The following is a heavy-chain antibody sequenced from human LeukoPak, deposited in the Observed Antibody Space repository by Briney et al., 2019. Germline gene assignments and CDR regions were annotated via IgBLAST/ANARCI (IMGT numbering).Heavy chain of an antibody. CDR2: IIPIFGTT. V-gene: IGHV1-69*13. D-gene: IGHD6-13*01. CDR1: GGTFSTYA. Sequence: ASVKVSCKASGGTFSTYAITWVRQAPGQGLEWMGGIIPIFGTTNYAQKFQGRVTITADESTSTAYMELSSLRSEDTAVYYCATDHIAAAALDYWGQGTLVTISS. J-gene: IGHJ4*02. CDR3: ATDHIAAAALDY.